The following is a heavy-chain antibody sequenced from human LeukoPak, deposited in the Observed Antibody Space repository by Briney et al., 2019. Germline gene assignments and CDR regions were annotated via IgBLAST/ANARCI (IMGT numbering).Heavy chain of an antibody. J-gene: IGHJ6*03. Sequence: SETLSLTCTVSGGSISSYYWSWIRQPPGKGLEWIGYTYYSGSTNYNPSLKSRVTISVDTSKNQFSLKLSSVTAADTAVYYCARDYYGSGRSDYYYMDVWGKGTTVTVSS. CDR3: ARDYYGSGRSDYYYMDV. CDR2: TYYSGST. V-gene: IGHV4-59*01. D-gene: IGHD3-10*01. CDR1: GGSISSYY.